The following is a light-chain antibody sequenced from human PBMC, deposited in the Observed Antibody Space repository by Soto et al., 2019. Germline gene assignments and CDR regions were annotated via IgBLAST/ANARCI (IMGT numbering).Light chain of an antibody. CDR1: RSDVGGYTL. Sequence: QSALAQPASVSGSPGQSITISCTGTRSDVGGYTLVSWFQQYPGKAPKLMIYEDNKRPSGVSDRFSGSKSGTTASLTISGLQAEDEAYYYCCSYAGSSSVLFGRGTKVTVL. V-gene: IGLV2-23*01. J-gene: IGLJ2*01. CDR2: EDN. CDR3: CSYAGSSSVL.